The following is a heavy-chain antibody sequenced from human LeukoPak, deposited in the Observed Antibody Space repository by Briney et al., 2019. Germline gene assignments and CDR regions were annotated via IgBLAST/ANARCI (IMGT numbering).Heavy chain of an antibody. D-gene: IGHD4-11*01. CDR3: ARALTTPGNYYMDV. CDR1: GFTFSSYS. V-gene: IGHV3-21*01. Sequence: PGGSLRLSCAASGFTFSSYSMNWVRQAPGKGLEWVSSISSSSSYIYYADSVKGRFTISRDNAKNSLYLQMNSLRAEDTAVYYCARALTTPGNYYMDVWGKGTTVTVSS. J-gene: IGHJ6*03. CDR2: ISSSSSYI.